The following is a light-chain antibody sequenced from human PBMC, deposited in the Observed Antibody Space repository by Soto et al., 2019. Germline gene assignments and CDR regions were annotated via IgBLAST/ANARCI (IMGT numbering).Light chain of an antibody. CDR3: QQSYSTWT. J-gene: IGKJ1*01. Sequence: DIVMTQSPDSLAVSLGETATINCRSSQTVLYGSNNKNFLAWYQHKLGQPPKLLIYWGSARESGVPDRFSGSGSGTDFTLTISSLQAEDVAVYYCQQSYSTWTFGQGTKVEIK. CDR1: QTVLYGSNNKNF. V-gene: IGKV4-1*01. CDR2: WGS.